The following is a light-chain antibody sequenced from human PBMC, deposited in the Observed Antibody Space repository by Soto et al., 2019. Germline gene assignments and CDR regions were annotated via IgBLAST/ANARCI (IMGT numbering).Light chain of an antibody. V-gene: IGLV2-14*01. J-gene: IGLJ1*01. CDR2: EVT. Sequence: QSVLTXPASVSGSPGQSITISCTGTSGDIGSYNRVSWYQQHPGKAPKLIIYEVTDRPSGVSNRFSGSKSGNTASLTISGLQAEDEAEYYCSSYTNINTRACVFGTGTKVTVL. CDR1: SGDIGSYNR. CDR3: SSYTNINTRACV.